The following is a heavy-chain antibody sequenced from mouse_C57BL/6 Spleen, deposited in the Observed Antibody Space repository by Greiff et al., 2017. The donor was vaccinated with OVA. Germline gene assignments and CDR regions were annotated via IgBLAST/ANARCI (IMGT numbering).Heavy chain of an antibody. J-gene: IGHJ3*01. CDR3: ARRGSSSAWFAY. Sequence: VMLVESGAELVRPGTSVKMSCKASGYTFTNYWIGWAKQRPGHGLEWIGDIYPGGGYTNYNEKFKGKATLTADKSSSTAYMQFSSLTSEDSAIYYCARRGSSSAWFAYWGQGTLVTVSA. D-gene: IGHD1-1*01. V-gene: IGHV1-63*01. CDR1: GYTFTNYW. CDR2: IYPGGGYT.